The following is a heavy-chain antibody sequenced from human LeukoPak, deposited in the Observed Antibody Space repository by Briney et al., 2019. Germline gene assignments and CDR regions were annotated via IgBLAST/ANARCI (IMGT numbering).Heavy chain of an antibody. CDR3: ARDDYYDSSGYGTDF. J-gene: IGHJ4*02. CDR2: IYKSGKT. D-gene: IGHD3-22*01. CDR1: GDSISSSSYQ. Sequence: SETLSLTCTVSGDSISSSSYQWGWVRQPPGKGLEWIGSIYKSGKTYHNPSLKSRVTISIDTSKNQFPLKLTFMTAADTAVYYCARDDYYDSSGYGTDFWGRGTLVTVSS. V-gene: IGHV4-39*06.